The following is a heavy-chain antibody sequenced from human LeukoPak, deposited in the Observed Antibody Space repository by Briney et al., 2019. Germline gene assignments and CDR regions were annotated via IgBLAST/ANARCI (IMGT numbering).Heavy chain of an antibody. CDR3: ARDRVVDTAKIGKLYNYHMDV. D-gene: IGHD5-18*01. CDR1: GFTFSDFS. Sequence: TGGSLRLSCAASGFTFSDFSINWVRQAPGKGLEWISYISGRGGTINYADSVKGRFTISRDNAKNSLFLQMNSLRAEDAAVYYCARDRVVDTAKIGKLYNYHMDVWGKGTTVTVSS. V-gene: IGHV3-48*04. CDR2: ISGRGGTI. J-gene: IGHJ6*03.